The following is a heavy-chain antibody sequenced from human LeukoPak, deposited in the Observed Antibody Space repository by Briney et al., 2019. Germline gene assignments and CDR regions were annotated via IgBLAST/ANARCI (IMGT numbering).Heavy chain of an antibody. Sequence: PGGSLRLSCAASGFIFSSYWMSWGRQAPGQVLEWVANIKQDGSDKSYVDSVKGRFTISRDNAKNSLYLQMNSLRAEDTAVYYCARDSRFTMRDYWGQGTLVTVSS. V-gene: IGHV3-7*01. CDR1: GFIFSSYW. J-gene: IGHJ4*02. CDR2: IKQDGSDK. D-gene: IGHD3-22*01. CDR3: ARDSRFTMRDY.